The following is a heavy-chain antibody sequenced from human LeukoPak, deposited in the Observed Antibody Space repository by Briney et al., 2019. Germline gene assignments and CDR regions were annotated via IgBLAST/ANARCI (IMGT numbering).Heavy chain of an antibody. CDR2: IIPILGVP. CDR1: GYTFTGYY. Sequence: SVKVSCKASGYTFTGYYMHWVRQAPGQGLEWMGRIIPILGVPNYAQKFQGRVTITADKSTTTAYMQLSSLRSEDTAVYYCAFFDSSGFDYWGQGTLVTVSS. V-gene: IGHV1-69*02. CDR3: AFFDSSGFDY. D-gene: IGHD2-21*01. J-gene: IGHJ4*02.